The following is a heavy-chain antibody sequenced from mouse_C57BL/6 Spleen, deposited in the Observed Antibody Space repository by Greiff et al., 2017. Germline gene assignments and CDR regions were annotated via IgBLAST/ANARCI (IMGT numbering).Heavy chain of an antibody. J-gene: IGHJ1*03. CDR2: IYPGDGDT. CDR3: ARQGYDYAYWYFDV. Sequence: VQLQQSGAELVKPGASVKISCKASGYAFSSYWMNWVKQRPGKGLEWIGQIYPGDGDTNYNGKFKGKATLTADKSSSTAYMQLSSLTSEDSAVYFCARQGYDYAYWYFDVWGTGTTVTVSS. V-gene: IGHV1-80*01. CDR1: GYAFSSYW. D-gene: IGHD2-4*01.